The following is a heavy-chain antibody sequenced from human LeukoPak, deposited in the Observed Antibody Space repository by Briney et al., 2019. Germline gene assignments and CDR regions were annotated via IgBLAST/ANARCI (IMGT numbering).Heavy chain of an antibody. J-gene: IGHJ5*02. D-gene: IGHD6-6*01. Sequence: SETLSLTCSVSGGSISSGGYYWSWIRQHPGKGLEWIGYIYYSGSTYYNPSLKSRVTISVDTSKNQFSLKLSSVTAADTAVYYCARAAGSIAAPWGQGTLVTVSS. CDR3: ARAAGSIAAP. CDR1: GGSISSGGYY. V-gene: IGHV4-31*03. CDR2: IYYSGST.